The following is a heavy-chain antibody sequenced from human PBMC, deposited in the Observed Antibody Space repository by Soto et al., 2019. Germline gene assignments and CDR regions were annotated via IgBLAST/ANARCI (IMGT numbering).Heavy chain of an antibody. D-gene: IGHD2-21*01. V-gene: IGHV3-7*01. CDR3: SRDVVVGAKALNY. CDR1: GFTFSNYW. Sequence: PGGSLRLSCAASGFTFSNYWMTWVRQAPGKGLEWVANIKEDGSEKHYVDSVKGRFTISRDNAKNSLYLQMNSLRVEDTAVYFCSRDVVVGAKALNYWGQGAPVPVYS. CDR2: IKEDGSEK. J-gene: IGHJ4*02.